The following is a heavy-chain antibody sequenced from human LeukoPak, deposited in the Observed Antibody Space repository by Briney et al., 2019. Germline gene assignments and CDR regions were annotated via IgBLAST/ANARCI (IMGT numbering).Heavy chain of an antibody. CDR2: INPNSGGT. V-gene: IGHV1-2*02. CDR1: GYTFTGYY. J-gene: IGHJ6*02. D-gene: IGHD3-3*01. Sequence: GASVKVSCKASGYTFTGYYMHWVRQAPGQGLEWMGWINPNSGGTNYAQKFQGRVTMTRDTSISTAYMELSRLRSDDTAVYYCAREPFWSGYSYYYYYGMDVWGQGTTVTVSS. CDR3: AREPFWSGYSYYYYYGMDV.